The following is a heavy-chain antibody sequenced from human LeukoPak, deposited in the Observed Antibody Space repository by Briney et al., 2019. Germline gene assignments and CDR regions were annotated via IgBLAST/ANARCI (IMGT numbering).Heavy chain of an antibody. CDR1: GYTFTVYY. J-gene: IGHJ4*02. CDR2: INPNSGGT. CDR3: ARRKPLDY. Sequence: GASVRGSCKASGYTFTVYYMHGGRQAPGQGLGWMGWINPNSGGTNYAQKFQGRVTITRDTSISTAYMELSRLRSDDTAVYYCARRKPLDYWGQGTLVTVSS. V-gene: IGHV1-2*02.